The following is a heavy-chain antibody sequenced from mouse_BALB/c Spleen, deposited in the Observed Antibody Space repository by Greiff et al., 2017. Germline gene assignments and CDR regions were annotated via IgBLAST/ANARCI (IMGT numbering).Heavy chain of an antibody. Sequence: DVMLVESGGDLVKPGGSLKLSCAASGFTFSSYGMSWVRQTPDKRLEWVATISSGGSYTYYPDSVKGRFTISRDNAKNTLYLQMSSLKSEDTAMYYCARHDYYYGSSHPHYYAMDYWGQGTSVTVSS. J-gene: IGHJ4*01. CDR1: GFTFSSYG. CDR3: ARHDYYYGSSHPHYYAMDY. D-gene: IGHD1-1*01. CDR2: ISSGGSYT. V-gene: IGHV5-6*02.